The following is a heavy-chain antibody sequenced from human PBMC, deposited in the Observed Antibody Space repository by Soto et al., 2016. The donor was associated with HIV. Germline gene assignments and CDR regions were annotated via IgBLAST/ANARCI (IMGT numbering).Heavy chain of an antibody. J-gene: IGHJ3*02. CDR1: GYTFTGYY. D-gene: IGHD6-13*01. V-gene: IGHV1-2*02. CDR3: ASVEQSRYSSREKLLDI. CDR2: INPNSGGT. Sequence: QVQLVQSGAEVKKPGASVKVSCKASGYTFTGYYMHWVRQAPGQGLEWMGWINPNSGGTNYAQKFQGRVTMTRDTSISTAYMELSRLKSDDTAVYYCASVEQSRYSSREKLLDIWGQGTMVTVSS.